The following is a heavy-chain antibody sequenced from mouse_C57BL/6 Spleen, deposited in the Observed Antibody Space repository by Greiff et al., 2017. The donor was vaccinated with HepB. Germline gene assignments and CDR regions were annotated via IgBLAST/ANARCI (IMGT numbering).Heavy chain of an antibody. Sequence: DVKLVESGPGMVKPSQSLSLTCTVTGYSITSGYDWHWIRHFPGNKLEWMGYISYSGSTNYNPSLKSRISITHDTSKNPFFLKLNSVTTEDTATYYCARAGSNYPAWFAYWGQGTLVTVSA. J-gene: IGHJ3*01. CDR2: ISYSGST. V-gene: IGHV3-1*01. CDR3: ARAGSNYPAWFAY. D-gene: IGHD2-5*01. CDR1: GYSITSGYD.